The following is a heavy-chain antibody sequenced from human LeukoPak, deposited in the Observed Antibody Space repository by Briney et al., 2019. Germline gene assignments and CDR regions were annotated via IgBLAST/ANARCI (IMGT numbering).Heavy chain of an antibody. J-gene: IGHJ4*02. CDR2: ITSTSNDM. CDR3: ARVAGHYFDY. CDR1: GFTFRGYS. Sequence: GGSLRLSCAASGFTFRGYSLSWVRQAPGKGLEWVSFITSTSNDMLYADSVKGRFTVSRYNAKNTLYLQMDSLTAEDTAVYFCARVAGHYFDYWGQGSLVTVSS. V-gene: IGHV3-21*04.